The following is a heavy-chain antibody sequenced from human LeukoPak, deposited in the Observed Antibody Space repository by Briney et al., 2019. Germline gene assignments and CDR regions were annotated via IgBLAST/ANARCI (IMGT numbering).Heavy chain of an antibody. Sequence: PSETLSLTCTVSGGSISSYYWSWIRQPPGKGLEWVAYMSYSGSTNYNPSPKSRVAISVDTSKNQFSLNLTSVPAADTAVYYCARGGPSSLDYGGQETLVTVSS. CDR2: MSYSGST. D-gene: IGHD6-6*01. CDR1: GGSISSYY. V-gene: IGHV4-59*01. J-gene: IGHJ4*02. CDR3: ARGGPSSLDY.